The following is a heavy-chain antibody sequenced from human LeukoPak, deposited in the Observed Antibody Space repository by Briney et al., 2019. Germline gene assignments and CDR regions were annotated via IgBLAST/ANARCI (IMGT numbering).Heavy chain of an antibody. Sequence: GESLKISCKDAGNTFTTSLIVWVRQMPGKGLEWMGIIFPGDSDTKYSPSFQCQVTISSDKSISTAYLQWSSLKASDTAIYYCARPKYSSSLAFHYWGQGTPVTVSS. CDR3: ARPKYSSSLAFHY. CDR1: GNTFTTSL. CDR2: IFPGDSDT. V-gene: IGHV5-51*01. J-gene: IGHJ4*02. D-gene: IGHD6-6*01.